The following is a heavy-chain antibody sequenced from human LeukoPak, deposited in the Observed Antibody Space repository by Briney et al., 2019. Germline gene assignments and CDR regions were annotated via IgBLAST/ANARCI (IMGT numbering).Heavy chain of an antibody. V-gene: IGHV1-18*01. CDR2: ISAYNGNT. CDR3: ARDSNSGSTSCYDY. Sequence: GLEWXXWISAYNGNTNYAQKLQGRVTMTTDTSTSTAYMELRSLRSDDTAVYYCARDSNSGSTSCYDYWGQGTLVTVSS. D-gene: IGHD2-2*01. J-gene: IGHJ4*02.